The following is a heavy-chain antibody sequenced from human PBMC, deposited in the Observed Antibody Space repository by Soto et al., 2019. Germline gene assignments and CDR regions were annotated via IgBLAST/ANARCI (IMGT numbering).Heavy chain of an antibody. V-gene: IGHV4-30-2*01. J-gene: IGHJ4*02. D-gene: IGHD6-6*01. CDR2: IYHSGST. Sequence: SETLSLTCAVSGGSISSGGYSWSWIRQPPGKGLEWIGHIYHSGSTYYNPSLKSRVTISVDRSKNQFSLKLSSVTAADTAVYYCARFRSSSSFLYYFDYWGQGTLVTVSS. CDR1: GGSISSGGYS. CDR3: ARFRSSSSFLYYFDY.